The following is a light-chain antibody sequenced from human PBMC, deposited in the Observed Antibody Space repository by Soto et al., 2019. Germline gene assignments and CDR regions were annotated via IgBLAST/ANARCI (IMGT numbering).Light chain of an antibody. CDR1: QSIGYY. Sequence: DIQMTQSPSSLSASVGDRVTITCRASQSIGYYLNWYQQKPGTAPKLLIYAASSLQSGVPSRFSGSGSGTDFTLTISSLQPEDFATYYCQQSYSTPQNTFGQGT. CDR3: QQSYSTPQNT. J-gene: IGKJ2*01. V-gene: IGKV1-39*01. CDR2: AAS.